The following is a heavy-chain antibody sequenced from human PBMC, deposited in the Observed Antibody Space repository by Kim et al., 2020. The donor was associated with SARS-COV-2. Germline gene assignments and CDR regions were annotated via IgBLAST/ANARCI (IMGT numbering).Heavy chain of an antibody. D-gene: IGHD1-26*01. CDR3: ARGQRDGSSYCEL. CDR2: IHPNSGDT. V-gene: IGHV1-2*06. CDR1: GYTFTDYY. Sequence: ASVKVSCKASGYTFTDYYIHWVRQAPGQGLEWMRRIHPNSGDTDYAQKFRDRVTMTRDTTVTTTYMEMSTLRSDDTAVFYCARGQRDGSSYCELWGQGTLVTVSS. J-gene: IGHJ4*01.